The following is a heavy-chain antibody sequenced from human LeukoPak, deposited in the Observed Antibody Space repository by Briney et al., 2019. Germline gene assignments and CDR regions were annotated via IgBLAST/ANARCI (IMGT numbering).Heavy chain of an antibody. CDR1: GYTLTELS. V-gene: IGHV1-24*01. D-gene: IGHD3-9*01. CDR2: FDPEDGET. Sequence: GASVKVSCEVSGYTLTELSMHWVRQAPGKGLEWTGGFDPEDGETIYAQKFQGRVTMTEDTSTDTAYMELSSLRSEDTAVYYCATGYYDILTGYYTPYFDYWGQGTLVTVSS. CDR3: ATGYYDILTGYYTPYFDY. J-gene: IGHJ4*02.